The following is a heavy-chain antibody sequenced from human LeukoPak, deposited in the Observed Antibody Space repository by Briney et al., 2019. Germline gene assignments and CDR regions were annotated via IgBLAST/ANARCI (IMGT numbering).Heavy chain of an antibody. CDR3: ARDQGYYDFWSGYYPDAFDI. J-gene: IGHJ3*02. CDR2: ISGSGDRT. Sequence: GGSLRLSCAASGFTFSNYAMTWVRQAPGKGLEWVSLISGSGDRTYYADSVKGRFTISRDNSKNTLYLQMNSLRAEDTAVYYCARDQGYYDFWSGYYPDAFDIWGQGTMVTVSS. CDR1: GFTFSNYA. V-gene: IGHV3-23*01. D-gene: IGHD3-3*01.